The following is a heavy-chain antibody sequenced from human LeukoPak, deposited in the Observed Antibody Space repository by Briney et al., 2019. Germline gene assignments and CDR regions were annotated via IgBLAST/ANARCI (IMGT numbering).Heavy chain of an antibody. CDR1: GGSFSGYY. CDR2: IYTSGST. Sequence: SETLSLTCAVYGGSFSGYYWSWIRQPAGKGLEWIGRIYTSGSTNYNPSLKSRVTMSVDTSKNQFSLKLSSVTAADTAVYYCARDLSYTAMVPFLDYWGQGTLATVSS. V-gene: IGHV4-4*07. CDR3: ARDLSYTAMVPFLDY. J-gene: IGHJ4*02. D-gene: IGHD5-18*01.